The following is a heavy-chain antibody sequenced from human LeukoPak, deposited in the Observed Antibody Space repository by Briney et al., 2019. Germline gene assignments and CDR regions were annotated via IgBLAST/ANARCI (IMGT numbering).Heavy chain of an antibody. D-gene: IGHD2-2*01. CDR2: INPNSGGT. Sequence: EASVKVSCKASGYTFTGYYMHWVRQAPGQGLEWMGWINPNSGGTNYAQKFQGRVTMTRDMSISTAYMELSRLRSDDTAVYYCARGGLIVVVPAAKYNWFDPWGQGTLATVSS. CDR3: ARGGLIVVVPAAKYNWFDP. J-gene: IGHJ5*02. CDR1: GYTFTGYY. V-gene: IGHV1-2*02.